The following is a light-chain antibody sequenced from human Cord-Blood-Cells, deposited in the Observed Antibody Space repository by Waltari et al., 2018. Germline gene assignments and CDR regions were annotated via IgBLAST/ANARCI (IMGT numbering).Light chain of an antibody. V-gene: IGLV4-60*03. CDR3: ETWDSNTRV. CDR2: LEGSGSY. Sequence: QPVLTQSSPASASLGSSLKLTCTLSSGHSTYIIAWHQQQPGKAPRYLMKLEGSGSYNKGSGVPDRFSGSSSGADRYLTISNLQSEDEADYYCETWDSNTRVFGGGTKLTVL. J-gene: IGLJ3*02. CDR1: SGHSTYI.